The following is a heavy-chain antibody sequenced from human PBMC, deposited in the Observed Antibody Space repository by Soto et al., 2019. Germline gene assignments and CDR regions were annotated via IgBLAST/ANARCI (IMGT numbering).Heavy chain of an antibody. Sequence: QVQLVQSGAEVKKPGASVKVSCKASGHTFTSYDINWVRQATGQGLEWMGWMNPNSGNTGYAQKFQGRVTMTRNTSMSTAYMELSSLRSEDTAVYYCARERSAAGTGWFDPWGQGTLVTVSS. D-gene: IGHD6-13*01. CDR1: GHTFTSYD. V-gene: IGHV1-8*01. CDR2: MNPNSGNT. J-gene: IGHJ5*02. CDR3: ARERSAAGTGWFDP.